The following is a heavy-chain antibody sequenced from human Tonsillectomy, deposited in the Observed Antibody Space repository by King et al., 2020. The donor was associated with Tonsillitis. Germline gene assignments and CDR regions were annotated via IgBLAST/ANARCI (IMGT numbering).Heavy chain of an antibody. Sequence: QLQESGPGLVKPSGTLSLTCAVSGGSISSSNWWSWVRQPPGKGLEWIGEIYHSGSTNYNPSLKSRVTISLDKSKNQFSLQLTSVTAADTAVYYCASSKRQREPPGTWGQGTLVTVSS. CDR1: GGSISSSNW. CDR2: IYHSGST. CDR3: ASSKRQREPPGT. D-gene: IGHD1-1*01. J-gene: IGHJ5*02. V-gene: IGHV4-4*02.